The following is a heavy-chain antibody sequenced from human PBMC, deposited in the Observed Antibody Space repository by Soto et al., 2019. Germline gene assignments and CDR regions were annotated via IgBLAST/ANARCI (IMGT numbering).Heavy chain of an antibody. V-gene: IGHV3-23*01. CDR1: GFTFSSYA. CDR2: ISGSGGST. Sequence: PGGSLRLSCAASGFTFSSYAMSGVRQAPGKGLEWVSAISGSGGSTYYADSVKGRFTISRDNSKNTLYLQMNSLRAEDTAVYYCAKDQGADYGDKLLGYYYYGMDVWGQGTTVTVSS. J-gene: IGHJ6*02. CDR3: AKDQGADYGDKLLGYYYYGMDV. D-gene: IGHD4-17*01.